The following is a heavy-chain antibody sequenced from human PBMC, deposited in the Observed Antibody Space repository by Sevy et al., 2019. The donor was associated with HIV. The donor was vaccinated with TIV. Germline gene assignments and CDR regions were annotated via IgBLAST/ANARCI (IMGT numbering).Heavy chain of an antibody. J-gene: IGHJ4*02. CDR2: ISYDGSNK. Sequence: GGCLRLSCAASGFTFSSYAMHWVRQAPGKGLEWLAVISYDGSNKYYADSVKGRFTISRDNSKNTLYLQMNSLRAEDPAVACCARDFMITFGGVTFDYWGQGTLVTVSS. V-gene: IGHV3-30-3*01. CDR3: ARDFMITFGGVTFDY. CDR1: GFTFSSYA. D-gene: IGHD3-16*01.